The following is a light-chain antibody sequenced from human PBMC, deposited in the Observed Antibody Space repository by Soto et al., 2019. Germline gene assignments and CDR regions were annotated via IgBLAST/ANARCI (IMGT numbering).Light chain of an antibody. CDR3: QQFNNWPRT. V-gene: IGKV3-15*01. CDR1: QSVSSN. Sequence: EIVMTQSPATLSVSPGARATLSCRASQSVSSNVAWYQQKPGQAPRLLIYDASTRATSIPARFSGGGSGTEFTLTISSLQSEDFAFYYCQQFNNWPRTFGQGTKVDIK. CDR2: DAS. J-gene: IGKJ1*01.